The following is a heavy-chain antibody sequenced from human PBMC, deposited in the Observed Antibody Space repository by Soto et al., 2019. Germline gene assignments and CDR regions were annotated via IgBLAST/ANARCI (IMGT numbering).Heavy chain of an antibody. D-gene: IGHD3-16*01. CDR2: ISGYNGNT. CDR3: ARGSGGPTGGEADY. V-gene: IGHV1-18*01. CDR1: GYTFTSYS. J-gene: IGHJ4*02. Sequence: QVQLVQSGAEVKKPGASVKVSCKASGYTFTSYSISWVRQAPGQGLEWVGLISGYNGNTNYAQKVYGRVTMTTDTATSTAYMERGSRRSDDTAVYCCARGSGGPTGGEADYWGQGTLVTVSS.